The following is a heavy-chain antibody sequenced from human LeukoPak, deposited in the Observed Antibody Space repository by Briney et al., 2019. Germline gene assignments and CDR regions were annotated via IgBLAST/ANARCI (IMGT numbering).Heavy chain of an antibody. V-gene: IGHV3-23*01. CDR1: GFTFTSAP. CDR2: SGTDGDT. J-gene: IGHJ4*02. Sequence: PGGSLRLSCVLSGFTFTSAPMNWVRQAPGKGLEWVSTSGTDGDTYYADSVKGCFTISRDNSKNTVHLQMTSLRVEDTAVYYCATKTPGNYPYDYWGQGTLVIVSP. CDR3: ATKTPGNYPYDY. D-gene: IGHD3-22*01.